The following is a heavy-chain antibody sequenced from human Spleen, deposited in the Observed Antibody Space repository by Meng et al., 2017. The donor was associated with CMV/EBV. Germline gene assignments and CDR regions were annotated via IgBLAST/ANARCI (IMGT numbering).Heavy chain of an antibody. CDR2: SYNTGNT. D-gene: IGHD1-26*01. V-gene: IGHV4-59*12. Sequence: SETLSLTCTVSGGSISNYYWSWIRQPPGKGLEWIGYSYNTGNTDYNPSLKSRVTISLDTSKNQFSLQLNSVTPEDTAVYYCASGRLLSGSYSFDYWGQGTLVTVSS. J-gene: IGHJ4*02. CDR1: GGSISNYY. CDR3: ASGRLLSGSYSFDY.